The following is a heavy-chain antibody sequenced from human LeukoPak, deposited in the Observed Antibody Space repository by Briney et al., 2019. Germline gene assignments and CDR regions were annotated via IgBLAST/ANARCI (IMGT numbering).Heavy chain of an antibody. CDR3: ARDRSSYGFTDDY. D-gene: IGHD1-26*01. V-gene: IGHV1-46*01. J-gene: IGHJ4*02. Sequence: GASVKVSCKASGYTFTSYYMHWGRQAPGQGLECMGLINPSGGSTSYAQKFQGRVTMTRDMSTSTLYMELSSLRSEDTAVYYCARDRSSYGFTDDYWGQGTLVTVSS. CDR2: INPSGGST. CDR1: GYTFTSYY.